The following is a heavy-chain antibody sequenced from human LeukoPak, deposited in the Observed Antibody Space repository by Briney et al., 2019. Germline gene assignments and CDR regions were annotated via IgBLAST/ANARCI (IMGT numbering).Heavy chain of an antibody. D-gene: IGHD3-16*01. Sequence: GGSLRLSCAASGFTFSNYAMHWVRQAPGKGLEWVAVISYDGSDKYYADSVKGRFTISRDNSKNTLYLEMNSLRDEDTAVYYCAKIWGTYPYDYWGQGTLVTVSS. CDR1: GFTFSNYA. V-gene: IGHV3-30*18. CDR2: ISYDGSDK. CDR3: AKIWGTYPYDY. J-gene: IGHJ4*02.